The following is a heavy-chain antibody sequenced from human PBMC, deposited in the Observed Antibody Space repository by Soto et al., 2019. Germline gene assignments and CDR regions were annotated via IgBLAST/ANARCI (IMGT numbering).Heavy chain of an antibody. CDR1: GYTFTSYG. CDR3: ARDYPHGYYYDSSGPFGIDY. CDR2: ISAYNGNT. J-gene: IGHJ4*02. V-gene: IGHV1-18*04. Sequence: GASVKVSCKASGYTFTSYGISWVRQAPGQGLEWMGWISAYNGNTNYAQKLQGRVTMTTDTSTSTAYMELRSLRSDDTAVYYCARDYPHGYYYDSSGPFGIDYWGQGTLVTVSS. D-gene: IGHD3-22*01.